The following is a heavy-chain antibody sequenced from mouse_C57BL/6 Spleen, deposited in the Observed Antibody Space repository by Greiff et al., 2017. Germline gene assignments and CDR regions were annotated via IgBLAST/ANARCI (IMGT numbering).Heavy chain of an antibody. J-gene: IGHJ2*01. CDR2: IYPGSGST. Sequence: VQLQQPGAELVKPGASVKMSCKASGYTFTSYWITWVKQRPGQGLEWIGDIYPGSGSTNYNEKFKSKATLTVDTSSSTAYMQLSSLTSEDSAVYYCARNDYDVVYYFDDWGKGTTLTVSS. CDR1: GYTFTSYW. V-gene: IGHV1-55*01. CDR3: ARNDYDVVYYFDD. D-gene: IGHD2-4*01.